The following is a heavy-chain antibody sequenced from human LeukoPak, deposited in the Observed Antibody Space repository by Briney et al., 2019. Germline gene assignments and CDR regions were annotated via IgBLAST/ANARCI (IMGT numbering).Heavy chain of an antibody. CDR1: GLTFADYT. J-gene: IGHJ4*02. Sequence: GRSLRLSCVTSGLTFADYTMHWVRQVPGKGLEWLSGITWDGGNLAYADSVKGRFTISRDNAKNSLYLQMNSLRNEDMAFYFCAKGYTFHGVAHDSGYFDYWGQGTLVTVSS. D-gene: IGHD3-3*01. CDR2: ITWDGGNL. V-gene: IGHV3-9*03. CDR3: AKGYTFHGVAHDSGYFDY.